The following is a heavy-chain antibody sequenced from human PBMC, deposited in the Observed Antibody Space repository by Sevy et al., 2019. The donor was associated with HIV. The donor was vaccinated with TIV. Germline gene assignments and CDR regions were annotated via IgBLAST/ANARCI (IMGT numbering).Heavy chain of an antibody. V-gene: IGHV4-39*01. Sequence: SETLSLTCTVSGASMRSSHYWGWIRQPPGKGLEGIASIYNGGNTYYSPSLKTRGTISVDTSINQFYLRLRSVTAADTAVYYCARLPQWLGPGFDSWGRGTLVTVSS. J-gene: IGHJ4*02. CDR3: ARLPQWLGPGFDS. CDR1: GASMRSSHY. CDR2: IYNGGNT. D-gene: IGHD6-19*01.